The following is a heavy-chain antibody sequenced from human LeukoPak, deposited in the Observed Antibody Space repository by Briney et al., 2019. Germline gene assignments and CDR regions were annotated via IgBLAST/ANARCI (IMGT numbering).Heavy chain of an antibody. D-gene: IGHD5-24*01. CDR3: ARHTGWLQPHWFDP. CDR2: IYYSGST. J-gene: IGHJ5*02. CDR1: GGSISSYY. V-gene: IGHV4-59*08. Sequence: PSETLSLTCTVSGGSISSYYWSWIRQPPGKGLEWIGYIYYSGSTNYNPSLNSRVNISVDTSQNKFSLKLSSVTAADTAVYYCARHTGWLQPHWFDPWGQGTLVTVSS.